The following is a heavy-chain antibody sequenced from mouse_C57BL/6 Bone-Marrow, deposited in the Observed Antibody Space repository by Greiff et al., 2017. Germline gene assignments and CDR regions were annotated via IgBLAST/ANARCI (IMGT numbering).Heavy chain of an antibody. V-gene: IGHV14-2*01. CDR3: ASPLYDGYYSYAIDY. J-gene: IGHJ4*01. CDR1: GFNIKDYY. CDR2: IDPEDGDT. Sequence: VQLQQSGAELVKPGASVKLSCTASGFNIKDYYMHWVKQRTEQGLEWIGRIDPEDGDTTYAPKFQGQATITADTSSYTAYLQRSSRTSEYTAVYYCASPLYDGYYSYAIDYWGQGTSVTGSS. D-gene: IGHD2-3*01.